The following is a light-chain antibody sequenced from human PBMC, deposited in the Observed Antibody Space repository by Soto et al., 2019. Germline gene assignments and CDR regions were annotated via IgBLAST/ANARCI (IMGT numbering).Light chain of an antibody. CDR1: QSVSSSY. J-gene: IGKJ4*01. CDR3: QQDYNLPLT. CDR2: GAS. Sequence: PGERVNLSCRASQSVSSSYLTWYQQKPGQAPRLLIYGASTRATSIPARFSGSGSGTDFTRTIRSLQPEDFAVYYCQQDYNLPLTFGGGTKVEIK. V-gene: IGKV3D-7*01.